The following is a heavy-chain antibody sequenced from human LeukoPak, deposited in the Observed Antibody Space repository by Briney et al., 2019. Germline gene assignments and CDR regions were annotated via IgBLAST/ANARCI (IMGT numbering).Heavy chain of an antibody. V-gene: IGHV3-21*04. Sequence: GGSLRLSCAASAFTFSSYSMNWVRQAPGKGLEWVSSISSSGSYIYYADSVKGRFTISRDNSKNTLYLQMNSLRAEDTAVYYCARDSSSWYGWGQGTLVTVSS. CDR1: AFTFSSYS. CDR2: ISSSGSYI. J-gene: IGHJ4*02. D-gene: IGHD6-13*01. CDR3: ARDSSSWYG.